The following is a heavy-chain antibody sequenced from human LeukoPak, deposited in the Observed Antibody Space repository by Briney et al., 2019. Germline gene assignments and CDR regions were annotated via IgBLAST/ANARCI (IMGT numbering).Heavy chain of an antibody. CDR3: ARGVEPLAANTLAY. D-gene: IGHD1-14*01. V-gene: IGHV3-53*01. J-gene: IGHJ4*02. CDR2: LYSDGNT. Sequence: PGGSLRLSCAASGFTVITNDMTWVRQAPGKGLEWVSVLYSDGNTKYADSVQGRFTISRHNSKNTLYLEMNSLIPDGTAVYYCARGVEPLAANTLAYWGQGTLVTVSS. CDR1: GFTVITND.